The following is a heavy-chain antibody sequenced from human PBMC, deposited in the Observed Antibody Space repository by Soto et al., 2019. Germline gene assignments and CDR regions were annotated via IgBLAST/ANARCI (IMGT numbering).Heavy chain of an antibody. Sequence: SETLSLTCTVSGGSISSGGYYWNWIRQHPGKGLEWIGYIFYIGSTYYNPSLKSRVTISVDTSKNQFSLKLNSVTAADTAVYYCARSVFPWGQGTLVTVSS. V-gene: IGHV4-31*03. CDR1: GGSISSGGYY. J-gene: IGHJ5*02. CDR2: IFYIGST. CDR3: ARSVFP.